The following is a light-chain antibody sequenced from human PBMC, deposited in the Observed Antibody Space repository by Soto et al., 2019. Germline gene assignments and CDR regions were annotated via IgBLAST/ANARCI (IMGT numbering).Light chain of an antibody. J-gene: IGLJ1*01. V-gene: IGLV1-44*01. Sequence: QSVLTQPPSASGTPGQRVTISCSGSSSNIGGNTVNWYQLLPGTAPKLLMYSNNQRPSGVPDRFSGSRSGTSASLAISGLQSEDEADYYCVAWDGSLNVYVFGTGTKVTVL. CDR3: VAWDGSLNVYV. CDR2: SNN. CDR1: SSNIGGNT.